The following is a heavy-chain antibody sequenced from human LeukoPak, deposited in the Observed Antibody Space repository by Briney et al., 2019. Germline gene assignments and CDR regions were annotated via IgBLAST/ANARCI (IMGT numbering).Heavy chain of an antibody. V-gene: IGHV4-34*01. CDR3: ARRGGAYCYGSGSYKGGYYFDY. J-gene: IGHJ4*02. Sequence: SETQSLTCAVYGGSFSVYYWSGTRHPPGKGLEWIGEINHRGSTNYNPSRESRVTISVDTSKNQFSLKLSSVIAADTAVYYCARRGGAYCYGSGSYKGGYYFDYWGQGTLVTVSS. D-gene: IGHD3-10*01. CDR1: GGSFSVYY. CDR2: INHRGST.